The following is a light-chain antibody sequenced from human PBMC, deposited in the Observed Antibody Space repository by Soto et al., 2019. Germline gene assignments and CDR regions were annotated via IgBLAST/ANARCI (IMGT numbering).Light chain of an antibody. V-gene: IGKV1-39*01. Sequence: DIQMTQSPSSLSASVGDRVTITCRASESIARHLNWYQQKPGKAPKLLIYAASSLQNGVPSRFRGGGSGTDFTLTISNLQPEDFATYYSPQTYSTLSITFGQGTRLEIK. J-gene: IGKJ5*01. CDR2: AAS. CDR1: ESIARH. CDR3: PQTYSTLSIT.